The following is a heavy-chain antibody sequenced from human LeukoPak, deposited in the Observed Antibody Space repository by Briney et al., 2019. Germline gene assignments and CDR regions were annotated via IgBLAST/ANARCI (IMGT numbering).Heavy chain of an antibody. V-gene: IGHV3-30-3*02. J-gene: IGHJ4*02. CDR2: ISYDGSNK. CDR3: AKYCGGDCLDYYFDY. CDR1: GFTFSSYA. D-gene: IGHD2-21*02. Sequence: PGRSLRLSCAASGFTFSSYAMHWVRQAPGKGLEWVAVISYDGSNKYYADSVKGRFTISRDNSKNTLYLQMNSLRAEDTAVYYCAKYCGGDCLDYYFDYWGQGTLVTVSS.